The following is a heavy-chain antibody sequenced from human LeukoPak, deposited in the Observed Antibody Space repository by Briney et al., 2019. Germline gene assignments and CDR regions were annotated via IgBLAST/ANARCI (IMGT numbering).Heavy chain of an antibody. CDR3: ALIAAAGRRDYYYYYMDV. D-gene: IGHD6-13*01. CDR1: GGSISSGSYC. V-gene: IGHV4-61*09. CDR2: IYTSGNT. J-gene: IGHJ6*03. Sequence: PSETLSLTCTVSGGSISSGSYCWSWIRQPAGKGLEWIGHIYTSGNTNYNPSLKSRVTMSVDTSKNQFSLKLSSVTAADTAVYYCALIAAAGRRDYYYYYMDVWGKGTTVTVSS.